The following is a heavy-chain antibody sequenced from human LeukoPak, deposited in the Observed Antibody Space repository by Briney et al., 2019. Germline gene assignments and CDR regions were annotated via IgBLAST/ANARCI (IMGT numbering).Heavy chain of an antibody. CDR2: INPSGGST. CDR3: ARVGAATDYYFYYGMDV. J-gene: IGHJ6*02. Sequence: ASVKVSFKASGYTFTSYYMHWVRQAPGQGLEWMGIINPSGGSTSYAEKFQGRVTMTRDTSTSTVYMELSSLRSEDTAVYYCARVGAATDYYFYYGMDVWGQGTTVTVFS. V-gene: IGHV1-46*01. D-gene: IGHD2-15*01. CDR1: GYTFTSYY.